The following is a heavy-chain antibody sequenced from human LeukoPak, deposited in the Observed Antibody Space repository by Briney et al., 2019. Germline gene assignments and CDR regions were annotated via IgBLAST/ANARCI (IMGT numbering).Heavy chain of an antibody. CDR1: GYTFTSYY. CDR2: INPSGGST. Sequence: ASVKVSCKASGYTFTSYYMHWVRQAPGQGLEWMGIINPSGGSTSYAQKFQGRVTITADKSTSTAYMELSSLRSEDTAVYYCARGRTWYNWNYVDRGVAPATNNWFDPWGQGTLVTVSS. CDR3: ARGRTWYNWNYVDRGVAPATNNWFDP. D-gene: IGHD1-7*01. J-gene: IGHJ5*02. V-gene: IGHV1-46*01.